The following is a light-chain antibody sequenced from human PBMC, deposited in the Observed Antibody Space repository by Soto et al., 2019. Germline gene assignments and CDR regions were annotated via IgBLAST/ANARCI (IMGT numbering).Light chain of an antibody. CDR3: QQHNNYWT. Sequence: DVQMTQSPSTLSASVGDRVTITCRASQNIKSDLAWYQQKPGKAPQLLIYRASSLESGVPSRFSGSGSGTEFTLTITSLQPDDFATYYCQQHNNYWTFGHGTRVDIK. J-gene: IGKJ1*01. CDR2: RAS. V-gene: IGKV1-5*03. CDR1: QNIKSD.